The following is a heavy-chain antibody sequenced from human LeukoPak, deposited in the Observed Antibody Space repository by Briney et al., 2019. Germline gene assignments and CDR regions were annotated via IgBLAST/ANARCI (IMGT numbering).Heavy chain of an antibody. CDR1: GFTFSGYA. V-gene: IGHV3-30*04. D-gene: IGHD2-15*01. Sequence: GGSLGLSCAASGFTFSGYAINWVRQAPGKGLEWVAIISYDGTEKYADSVKGRFTISRDNSKNTLFLQISSLRLEDTATYYCARDNRYCSTGSCYFGDYYYYYMDVWGKGTPVSVSS. CDR2: ISYDGTEK. CDR3: ARDNRYCSTGSCYFGDYYYYYMDV. J-gene: IGHJ6*03.